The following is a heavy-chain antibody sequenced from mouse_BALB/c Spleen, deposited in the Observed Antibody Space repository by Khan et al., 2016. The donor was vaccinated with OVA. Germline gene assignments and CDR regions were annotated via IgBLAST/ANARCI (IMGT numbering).Heavy chain of an antibody. J-gene: IGHJ2*01. V-gene: IGHV9-3-1*01. CDR1: GYSFTNYV. CDR2: INTYIGEP. Sequence: QIQLVQSGPELKKPGETVKISCKASGYSFTNYVMNWVKQAPGKGLKWMGWINTYIGEPIYSDDFKGRFAFSLVTSPSTAYLQINNLKNEDTATYFCARGNRDFDYWGQGTTLTVSS. CDR3: ARGNRDFDY. D-gene: IGHD2-1*01.